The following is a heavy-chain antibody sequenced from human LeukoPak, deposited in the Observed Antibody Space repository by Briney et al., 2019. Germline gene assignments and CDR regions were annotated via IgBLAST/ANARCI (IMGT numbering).Heavy chain of an antibody. CDR2: SIPIFGTA. CDR1: GGTFSSYA. CDR3: ARGPLSRYCSGGSCSDTAMVLVFDY. J-gene: IGHJ4*02. Sequence: ASVKVSCKASGGTFSSYAISWVRQAPGQGLEWMGRSIPIFGTANYAQKFQGRVTITTDESTSTAYMELSSLRSEDTAVYYCARGPLSRYCSGGSCSDTAMVLVFDYWGQGTLVTVSS. D-gene: IGHD2-15*01. V-gene: IGHV1-69*05.